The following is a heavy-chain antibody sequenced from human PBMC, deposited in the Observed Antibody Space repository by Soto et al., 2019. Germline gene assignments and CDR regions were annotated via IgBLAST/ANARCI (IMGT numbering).Heavy chain of an antibody. D-gene: IGHD6-19*01. Sequence: ASETLSLTCIVSNSSVNNRYYWGWIRQPPGKGLEWIASIYNSGSTHYNPSLKSRATISADTSNNQFSLRLSSVTAADTAVYYCARNTSGRYFDCWGQRTLVNVS. CDR1: NSSVNNRYY. CDR2: IYNSGST. V-gene: IGHV4-38-2*02. J-gene: IGHJ4*02. CDR3: ARNTSGRYFDC.